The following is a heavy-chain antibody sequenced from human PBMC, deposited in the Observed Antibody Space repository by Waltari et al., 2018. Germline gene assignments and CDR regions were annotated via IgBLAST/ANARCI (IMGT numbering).Heavy chain of an antibody. D-gene: IGHD6-19*01. V-gene: IGHV4-30-4*08. CDR2: IYYSGST. CDR3: AREEAVAIFDY. J-gene: IGHJ4*02. CDR1: GGSISSGDYY. Sequence: QVQLQESGPGLVKPSQTLSLTCTVSGGSISSGDYYWSWIRQPPGKGLEWIGYIYYSGSTYYNPSLKSRVTISVDTSKNQFSLQLNSVTPEDTAVYYCAREEAVAIFDYWGQGTLVTVSS.